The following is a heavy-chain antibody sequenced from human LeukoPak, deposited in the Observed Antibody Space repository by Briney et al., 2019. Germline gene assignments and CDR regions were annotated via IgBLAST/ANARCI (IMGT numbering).Heavy chain of an antibody. Sequence: PGGSLRLSCAASGFIFSSYSMNWVRQAPGKGLEWVSYISSSSRTIYYADSVKGRFTISRDNAKNSLYLQMNSLRAEDTAVYYCARGFHRYYYDSGAYAVYWGQGTLVTVSS. D-gene: IGHD3-22*01. CDR1: GFIFSSYS. CDR2: ISSSSRTI. J-gene: IGHJ4*02. CDR3: ARGFHRYYYDSGAYAVY. V-gene: IGHV3-48*01.